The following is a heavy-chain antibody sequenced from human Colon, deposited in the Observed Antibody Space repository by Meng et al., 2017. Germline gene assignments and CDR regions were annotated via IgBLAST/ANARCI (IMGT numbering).Heavy chain of an antibody. D-gene: IGHD6-19*01. CDR1: GFTFTGYG. V-gene: IGHV3-23*01. CDR2: ISERGDYK. CDR3: AKEGGRLAGYFDY. J-gene: IGHJ4*02. Sequence: GGSLRLSCAVSGFTFTGYGMSWVRQAPGKGLEWVSAISERGDYKYYTDSVKGRFAVSRDNSKNTLYLQMNGLRAEDTAVYYCAKEGGRLAGYFDYWGQGTLVTVYS.